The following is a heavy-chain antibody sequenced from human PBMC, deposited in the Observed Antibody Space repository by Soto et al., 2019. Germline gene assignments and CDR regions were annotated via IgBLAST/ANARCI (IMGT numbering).Heavy chain of an antibody. V-gene: IGHV3-7*05. J-gene: IGHJ4*02. Sequence: PGGSLRLSCTASGFTFSSYWMSWVRQAPGKGLEWVANIKPDGSEKYYVDSVKGRFTISRDNAKNSLFLQVNGLRAEDTAVYYCARVSTHSGTYFYFDYWGQGTLVTVSS. CDR2: IKPDGSEK. CDR3: ARVSTHSGTYFYFDY. CDR1: GFTFSSYW. D-gene: IGHD1-26*01.